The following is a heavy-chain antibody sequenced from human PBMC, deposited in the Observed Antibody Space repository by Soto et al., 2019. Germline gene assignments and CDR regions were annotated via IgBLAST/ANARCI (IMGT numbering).Heavy chain of an antibody. Sequence: SVKVSCKASGGTFSSYAISWVRQAPGQGLEWMRGIIPIFGTANYAQKFQGRVTITADESTSTAYMELSSLRSEDTAVYYCARGRNYYDFWSGYWPNYYYYGMDVCGQGTTVTVSS. CDR3: ARGRNYYDFWSGYWPNYYYYGMDV. D-gene: IGHD3-3*01. J-gene: IGHJ6*02. CDR2: IIPIFGTA. V-gene: IGHV1-69*13. CDR1: GGTFSSYA.